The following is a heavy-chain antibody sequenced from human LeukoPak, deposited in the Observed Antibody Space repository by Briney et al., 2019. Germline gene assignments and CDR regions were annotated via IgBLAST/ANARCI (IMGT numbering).Heavy chain of an antibody. D-gene: IGHD1-26*01. J-gene: IGHJ4*02. CDR2: ISWNSGSI. CDR1: GFTFDDYA. Sequence: GGSLRLSCAASGFTFDDYAMHWVRQAPGKGLEWVSGISWNSGSIGCADSVKGRFTISRDNAKNSLYLQMNSLRAEDTALYYCAKDTGSYPKYYFDYWGQGTLVTVSS. V-gene: IGHV3-9*01. CDR3: AKDTGSYPKYYFDY.